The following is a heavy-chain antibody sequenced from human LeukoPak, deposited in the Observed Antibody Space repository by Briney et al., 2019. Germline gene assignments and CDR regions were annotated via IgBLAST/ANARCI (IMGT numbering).Heavy chain of an antibody. V-gene: IGHV4-34*01. Sequence: SETLSLTCAAYGGSFSGYYWSWIRQPPGKGLEWIGEINHSGSTNYNPSLKSRVTISVDTSKNQFSLKLSSVTAADTAVYYCARRREGMAAADYYFDYWGQGTLVTVSS. CDR3: ARRREGMAAADYYFDY. J-gene: IGHJ4*02. CDR2: INHSGST. CDR1: GGSFSGYY. D-gene: IGHD6-13*01.